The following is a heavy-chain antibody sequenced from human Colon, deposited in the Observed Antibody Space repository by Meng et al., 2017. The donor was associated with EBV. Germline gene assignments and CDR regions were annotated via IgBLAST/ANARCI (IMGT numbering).Heavy chain of an antibody. Sequence: EVQLVESGGGLVQPGGSLNRSLVGSGFTFSASAVHWVRQASGKGLEWVARIKNKADSYATVYAASVKGRFTISRDDSKNTAYLQMNSLKTEDTAVYYCTIFGGLIVPFDPWGQGTLVTVSS. CDR2: IKNKADSYAT. J-gene: IGHJ5*02. CDR3: TIFGGLIVPFDP. CDR1: GFTFSASA. D-gene: IGHD3-16*02. V-gene: IGHV3-73*02.